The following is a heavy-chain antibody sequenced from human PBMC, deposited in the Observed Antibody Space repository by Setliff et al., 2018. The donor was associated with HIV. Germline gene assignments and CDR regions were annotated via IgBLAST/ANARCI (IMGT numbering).Heavy chain of an antibody. CDR1: GFTFGDYA. V-gene: IGHV3-74*01. CDR2: INTDGDIT. CDR3: ARVVNPDSSNYYYYYMDV. J-gene: IGHJ6*03. D-gene: IGHD4-4*01. Sequence: GESLKISCTASGFTFGDYAMSWVRQAPGKGLVWVSRINTDGDITNYADSVKGRFAVSRDNTRNTLFLHMSNVTVEDAAVYYCARVVNPDSSNYYYYYMDVWGKGTTVTVSS.